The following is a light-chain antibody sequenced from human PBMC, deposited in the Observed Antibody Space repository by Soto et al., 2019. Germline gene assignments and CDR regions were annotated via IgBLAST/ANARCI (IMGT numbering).Light chain of an antibody. CDR1: QGIRND. V-gene: IGKV1-33*01. J-gene: IGKJ5*01. CDR3: QQSYSTPT. CDR2: DAS. Sequence: DIQMTQSPSSLSASLGYRFTITCRAIQGIRNDLGWYQQKPGKAPKLLIYDASNLETGVPSRFSGSGSGTDFTFTISSLQPEDIATYYCQQSYSTPTFGQGTRLEI.